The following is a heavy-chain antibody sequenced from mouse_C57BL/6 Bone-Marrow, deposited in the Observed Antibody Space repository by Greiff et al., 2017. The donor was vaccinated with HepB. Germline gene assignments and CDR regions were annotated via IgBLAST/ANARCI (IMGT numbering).Heavy chain of an antibody. Sequence: QVQLKESGPGLVQPSQSLSITCTVSGFSLTSYGVHWVRQSPGKGLEWLGVIWSGGSTDYNAAFISRLSISKDNSKSQVFFKMNSLQADDTAIYYCARNAIYYDYDGYYFDYWGQGTTLTVSS. CDR3: ARNAIYYDYDGYYFDY. V-gene: IGHV2-2*01. D-gene: IGHD2-4*01. J-gene: IGHJ2*01. CDR1: GFSLTSYG. CDR2: IWSGGST.